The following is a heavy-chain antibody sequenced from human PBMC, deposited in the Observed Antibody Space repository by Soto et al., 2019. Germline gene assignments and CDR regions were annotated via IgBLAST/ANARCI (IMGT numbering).Heavy chain of an antibody. J-gene: IGHJ6*02. CDR3: ARVYRPWTSGYSTSTSCPYYGMDV. V-gene: IGHV3-30-3*01. CDR2: ISYDGSNK. CDR1: GFTFSSYA. D-gene: IGHD2-2*03. Sequence: GGSLRLSCAASGFTFSSYAMHWVRQAPGKGLEWVAVISYDGSNKYYADSVKGRFTISRDNSKNTLYLQMNSLRAEDTAVYYCARVYRPWTSGYSTSTSCPYYGMDVWGQGTTVTVSS.